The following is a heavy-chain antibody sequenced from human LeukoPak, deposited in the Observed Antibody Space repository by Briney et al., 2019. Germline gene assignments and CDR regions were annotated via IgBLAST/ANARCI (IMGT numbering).Heavy chain of an antibody. J-gene: IGHJ4*02. CDR3: ARGLGQVGAMTFDY. CDR1: GGSISSGGYS. V-gene: IGHV4-30-2*01. CDR2: IYHSGST. Sequence: SETLSLTCAVSGGSISSGGYSWSWIRQPPGKGLEWIGYIYHSGSTYYNPSLKSRVTISVDTSKNQFSLKLSSVTAADTAVYYCARGLGQVGAMTFDYWGQGTLVTVSS. D-gene: IGHD1-26*01.